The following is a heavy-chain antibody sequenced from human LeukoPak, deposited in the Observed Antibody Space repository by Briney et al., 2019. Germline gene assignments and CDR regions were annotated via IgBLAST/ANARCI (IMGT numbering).Heavy chain of an antibody. Sequence: ASVKVSCKASGYNFTKFYMHWVRQAPGQGLECMGWINPNSGDTNYAQNFQDRVTMTRDTSISTAYMEPSRLRSDDTAVYYCARYGCGSTSCYLDYWGQGTLVTVSS. J-gene: IGHJ4*02. CDR3: ARYGCGSTSCYLDY. CDR2: INPNSGDT. CDR1: GYNFTKFY. D-gene: IGHD2-2*01. V-gene: IGHV1-2*02.